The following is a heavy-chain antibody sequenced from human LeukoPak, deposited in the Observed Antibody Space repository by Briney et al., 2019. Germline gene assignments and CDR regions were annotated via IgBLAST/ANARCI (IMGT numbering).Heavy chain of an antibody. V-gene: IGHV1-2*02. CDR2: INPNSGGT. Sequence: GASVTVSFKASGYTFTDYYMHWVRQAPGQGREGMGWINPNSGGTNYAQKFQGRVTMTRDTSISTAYMELSRLRSDDTAVYYCARESVTTVTLYGMDVWGQGTTVTVSS. D-gene: IGHD4-17*01. CDR1: GYTFTDYY. CDR3: ARESVTTVTLYGMDV. J-gene: IGHJ6*02.